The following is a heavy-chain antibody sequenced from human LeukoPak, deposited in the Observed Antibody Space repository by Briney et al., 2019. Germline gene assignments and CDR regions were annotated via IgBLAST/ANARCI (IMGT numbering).Heavy chain of an antibody. J-gene: IGHJ4*02. CDR3: ARVGELVGIDY. V-gene: IGHV1-18*04. CDR2: ISAYNGNT. Sequence: ASVKVSCKASGYTFTGYYMHWVRQAPGQGLEWMGWISAYNGNTNYAQKLQGRVTMTTDTSTSTAYMELRSLRSDDTAVYYCARVGELVGIDYWGQGTLVTVSS. D-gene: IGHD3-10*01. CDR1: GYTFTGYY.